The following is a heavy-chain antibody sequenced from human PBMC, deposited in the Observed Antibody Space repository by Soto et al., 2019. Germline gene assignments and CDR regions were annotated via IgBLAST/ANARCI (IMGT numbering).Heavy chain of an antibody. V-gene: IGHV4-4*02. CDR3: ARGAGGQWLFGY. D-gene: IGHD6-19*01. CDR1: GDSITNNKW. J-gene: IGHJ4*02. CDR2: MHHSGSI. Sequence: SETLSLTCSVSGDSITNNKWWSWVRQPPGKGLEWIGEMHHSGSIHYNAPLKSRATISVDKSKNQFSLKLTSVTAADTALYYCARGAGGQWLFGYWGQGTLVTVSS.